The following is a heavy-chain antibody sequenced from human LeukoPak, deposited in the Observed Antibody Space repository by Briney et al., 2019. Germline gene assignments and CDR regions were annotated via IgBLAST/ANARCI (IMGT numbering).Heavy chain of an antibody. J-gene: IGHJ4*02. Sequence: GGSLRLSCAPFGFPFSSHDMNWVRQPPGEGLEWVSYISSSGSKYNADSVKGRFTISRDNPKNSLYLQMHSLSAEDTAVYYCARAYDYWGQGTLVTVSA. CDR3: ARAYDY. CDR1: GFPFSSHD. CDR2: ISSSGSK. V-gene: IGHV3-48*01.